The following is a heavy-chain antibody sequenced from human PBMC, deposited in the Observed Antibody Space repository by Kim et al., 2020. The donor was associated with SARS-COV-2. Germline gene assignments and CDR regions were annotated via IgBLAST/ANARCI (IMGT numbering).Heavy chain of an antibody. CDR3: AKDQAHYDILTGLGY. D-gene: IGHD3-9*01. J-gene: IGHJ4*02. V-gene: IGHV3-30*02. Sequence: GSVKGRFTISRDSSKNTLSLQMNNLRAEDTAVYYCAKDQAHYDILTGLGYWGQGTLVAVSS.